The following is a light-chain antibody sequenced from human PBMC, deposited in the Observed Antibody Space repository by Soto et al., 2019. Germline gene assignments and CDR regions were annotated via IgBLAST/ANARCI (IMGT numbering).Light chain of an antibody. CDR1: QSVRRD. V-gene: IGKV3-20*01. Sequence: EIVLTQSPVTLSVSPGERATLSCRASQSVRRDLAWYQQKPGQAPRLLIYGASSRATGIPDRFSGSGSGTDFTLTISRLEPEDFAVYYCQQYGSSPETFGQGTKVDIK. CDR3: QQYGSSPET. CDR2: GAS. J-gene: IGKJ1*01.